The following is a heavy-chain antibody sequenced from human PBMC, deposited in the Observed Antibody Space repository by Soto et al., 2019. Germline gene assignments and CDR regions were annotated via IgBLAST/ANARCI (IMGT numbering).Heavy chain of an antibody. Sequence: QAQLVQSGADVKKPGSSVKVSCKASGGSFGSSAISWVRQAPAQGLEWMGEIIPVFDKANYAQNFQGRLTITADEPTGTVFMQLSSLRSEDTAVYFCARLRRDWGDAFDLWALGTLVTVSS. CDR2: IIPVFDKA. V-gene: IGHV1-69*01. J-gene: IGHJ3*01. CDR3: ARLRRDWGDAFDL. CDR1: GGSFGSSA. D-gene: IGHD3-16*01.